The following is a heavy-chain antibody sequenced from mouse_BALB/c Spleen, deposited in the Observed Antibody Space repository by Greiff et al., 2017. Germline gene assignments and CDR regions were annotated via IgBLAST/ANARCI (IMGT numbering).Heavy chain of an antibody. CDR1: GFSLTGYG. CDR3: ARDGNFYYYAMDY. D-gene: IGHD2-1*01. J-gene: IGHJ4*01. CDR2: IWGDGSS. Sequence: VQRVESGPGLVAPSQSLSITCTVSGFSLTGYGVNWVRQPPGKGLEWLGMIWGDGSSDYNSALKSRLSISKDNSKSQVFLKMNSLQTDDTARYYCARDGNFYYYAMDYWGQGTSVTVSS. V-gene: IGHV2-6-7*01.